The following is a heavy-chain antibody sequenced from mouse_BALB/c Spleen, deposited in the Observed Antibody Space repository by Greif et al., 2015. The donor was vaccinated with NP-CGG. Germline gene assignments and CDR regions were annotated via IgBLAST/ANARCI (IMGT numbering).Heavy chain of an antibody. CDR1: GYTFTSYW. Sequence: QVQLQQSGAELAKPGASVKMSCKASGYTFTSYWMHWAKQRPGQGLEWIGYINPSTGYTEYNQKFKDKATLTADKSSSTAYMQLSSLTSEDSAVYYCARKGLTGAFDYWGQGTTLTVSS. J-gene: IGHJ2*01. CDR2: INPSTGYT. V-gene: IGHV1-7*01. D-gene: IGHD4-1*01. CDR3: ARKGLTGAFDY.